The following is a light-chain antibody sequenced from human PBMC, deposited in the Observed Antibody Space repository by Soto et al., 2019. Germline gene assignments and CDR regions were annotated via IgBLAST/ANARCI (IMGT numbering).Light chain of an antibody. J-gene: IGLJ2*01. CDR2: STS. CDR3: LLYYGGAQLV. V-gene: IGLV7-43*01. CDR1: TGAVTSGYY. Sequence: QAVVTQEPSLTVSPGGTVTLTCASSTGAVTSGYYPNWFQQKPGQAPRALIYSTSNKHYWTPARFSGSLLGGKAALTMSGVQTEDEAEYYCLLYYGGAQLVFGGVTKVTVL.